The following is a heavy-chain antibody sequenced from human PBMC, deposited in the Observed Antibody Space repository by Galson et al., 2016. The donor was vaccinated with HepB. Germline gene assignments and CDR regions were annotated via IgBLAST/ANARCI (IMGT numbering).Heavy chain of an antibody. J-gene: IGHJ6*03. CDR1: GFIFSGYG. Sequence: SLRLSCAASGFIFSGYGMHWVRQAPGKGLEWVAVIWFDGNNKYYADSVKGRFTISRDNSQNTLYLQMSSLRTEDTAVYYCAKGLKAPGFHSYMDVWGKGATVTVAS. CDR3: AKGLKAPGFHSYMDV. V-gene: IGHV3-33*06. CDR2: IWFDGNNK. D-gene: IGHD6-19*01.